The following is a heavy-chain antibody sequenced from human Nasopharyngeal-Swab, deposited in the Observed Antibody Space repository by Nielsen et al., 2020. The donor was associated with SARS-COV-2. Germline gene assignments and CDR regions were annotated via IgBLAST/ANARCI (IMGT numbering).Heavy chain of an antibody. Sequence: GESLKISCAASGFTFSSYGMHWVRQAPGKGLEWVAVISYDGSNKYYADSVKGRFTISRDNSKNTLYLQMNSLRAEDTAVYYCAKAGAGSWYGDYWGQGTLVTASS. J-gene: IGHJ4*02. CDR3: AKAGAGSWYGDY. D-gene: IGHD6-13*01. V-gene: IGHV3-30*18. CDR1: GFTFSSYG. CDR2: ISYDGSNK.